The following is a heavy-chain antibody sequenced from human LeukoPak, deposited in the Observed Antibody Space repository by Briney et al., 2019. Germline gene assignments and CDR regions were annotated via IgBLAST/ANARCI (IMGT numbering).Heavy chain of an antibody. V-gene: IGHV4-34*01. CDR1: GGSFSGYY. CDR2: INHSGST. Sequence: PSETLSLTCAVYGGSFSGYYWSWLRQPPGKGLEWIGEINHSGSTHYNPSLKSRVTISVDTSKNQFSLKLSSVTAADTAVYYCARNPTGGYYYFDSWGQGALVTVSS. CDR3: ARNPTGGYYYFDS. J-gene: IGHJ4*02. D-gene: IGHD2-8*02.